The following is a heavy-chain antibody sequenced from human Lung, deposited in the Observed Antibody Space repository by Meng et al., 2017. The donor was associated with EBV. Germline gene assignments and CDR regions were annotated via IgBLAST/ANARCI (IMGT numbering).Heavy chain of an antibody. V-gene: IGHV4-30-4*01. J-gene: IGHJ4*02. CDR1: GGSISSGNYY. D-gene: IGHD3-22*01. CDR2: IFYSGST. Sequence: QVQLQECGPGLVKPSQTLSLTCAVSGGSISSGNYYWSWIRQPPGKGLEWIGYIFYSGSTYYNPSLKSRITISVDTSKNQFSLKLSSVTAADTAVYYCARGDYSSGYYYYFDYWGQGIPGHRLL. CDR3: ARGDYSSGYYYYFDY.